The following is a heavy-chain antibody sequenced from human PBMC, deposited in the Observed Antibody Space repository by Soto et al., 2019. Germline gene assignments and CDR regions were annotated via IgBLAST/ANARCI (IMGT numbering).Heavy chain of an antibody. CDR1: GYSFTSYG. Sequence: GESLKISCKGSGYSFTSYGIGWVRQMPGKGLEWMGIIYPGDSDTRYSPSFQGQVTISADKSISTAYLQWSSLKASDTAMYYCARRITYYDILTGYSISYSFDYWGQGTLVTVSS. D-gene: IGHD3-9*01. CDR3: ARRITYYDILTGYSISYSFDY. J-gene: IGHJ4*02. CDR2: IYPGDSDT. V-gene: IGHV5-51*01.